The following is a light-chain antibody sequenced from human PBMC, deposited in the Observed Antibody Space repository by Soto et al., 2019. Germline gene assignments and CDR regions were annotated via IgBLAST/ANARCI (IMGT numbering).Light chain of an antibody. V-gene: IGLV1-40*01. J-gene: IGLJ2*01. CDR2: GDN. Sequence: QSVLTQPPSISGAPGLRVTISCTGSSTNIGAGYDVHWYQQVPGTAPKLLIYGDNKRPSGVPDRFSTSKSGTSASLVITGLQAEDEADYYCQSYDHSLSGSWIFGGGTQLTV. CDR1: STNIGAGYD. CDR3: QSYDHSLSGSWI.